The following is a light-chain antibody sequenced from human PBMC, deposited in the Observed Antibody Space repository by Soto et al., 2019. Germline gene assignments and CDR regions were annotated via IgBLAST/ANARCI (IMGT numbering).Light chain of an antibody. CDR3: QQRSNWPWT. CDR1: PSVSTY. CDR2: DAS. Sequence: ETVLTQSPATLSLSPGERATLSCRASPSVSTYLAWYQQKPGQAPRLLIYDASNRATGIPARFSSSGSGTDFTLTISSLEPEDFAVYYCQQRSNWPWTFGQGTKVEIK. J-gene: IGKJ1*01. V-gene: IGKV3-11*01.